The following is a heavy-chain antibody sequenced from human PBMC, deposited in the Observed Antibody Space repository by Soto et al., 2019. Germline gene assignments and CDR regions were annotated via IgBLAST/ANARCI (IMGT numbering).Heavy chain of an antibody. CDR2: ISCCGGSA. CDR3: AKADGQQWRIPHLDN. Sequence: GGSLRLSCVASGFHFKRFAMALVRQSAGEGLEWVSGISCCGGSASYADSVKGRFSIARDDSKNTVSLQLNRLRVEDTAQYYCAKADGQQWRIPHLDNWGQGTLVTVSS. V-gene: IGHV3-23*01. J-gene: IGHJ4*02. D-gene: IGHD6-19*01. CDR1: GFHFKRFA.